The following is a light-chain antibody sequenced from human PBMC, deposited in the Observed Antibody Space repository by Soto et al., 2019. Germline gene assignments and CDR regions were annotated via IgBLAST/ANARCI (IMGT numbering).Light chain of an antibody. CDR3: LQYYATPQT. V-gene: IGKV4-1*01. Sequence: DIVMTQSPDSLAVSRGERATINCKSSQSVLYSPNNKNYLAWYQHKPGQPPKLLIYWASTRESGVPDRFSGSGSGTDFTLTITSLQAEDVAVYYCLQYYATPQTFGQGTKVEIK. CDR1: QSVLYSPNNKNY. J-gene: IGKJ1*01. CDR2: WAS.